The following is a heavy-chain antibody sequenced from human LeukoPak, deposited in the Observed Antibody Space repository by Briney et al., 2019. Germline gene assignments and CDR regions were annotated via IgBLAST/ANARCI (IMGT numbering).Heavy chain of an antibody. CDR3: ARAYSMAFFDY. J-gene: IGHJ4*02. CDR2: IYYSGST. D-gene: IGHD6-13*01. V-gene: IGHV4-30-4*01. Sequence: KPSQTLSLTCTVSGGSISSGDYYWSWIRQPPGKGQEWLGYIYYSGSTYYNPSLKSRVTISVDTSKNQFSLKLSSVTAADTAVYYCARAYSMAFFDYWGQGTLVTVSS. CDR1: GGSISSGDYY.